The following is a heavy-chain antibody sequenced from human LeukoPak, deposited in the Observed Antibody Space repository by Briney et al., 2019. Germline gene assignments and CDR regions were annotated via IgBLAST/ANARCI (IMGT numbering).Heavy chain of an antibody. D-gene: IGHD3-9*01. CDR2: INHSGST. J-gene: IGHJ4*02. CDR1: GVTFSGYY. V-gene: IGHV4-34*01. CDR3: ARRIWYHDILTAYNI. Sequence: AETLCLTCAAYGVTFSGYYWSWIRQAPGKGLEWVGEINHSGSTNYNPSLKSRVTISVDTSKNQFSLNLSSVTAADTAVYYCARRIWYHDILTAYNIWGQGTPVTVSS.